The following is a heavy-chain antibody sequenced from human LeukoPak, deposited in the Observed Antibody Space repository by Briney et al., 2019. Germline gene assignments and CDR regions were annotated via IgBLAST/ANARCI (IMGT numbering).Heavy chain of an antibody. CDR1: GYTFTSYD. CDR3: ARTSTGTRGGYDV. D-gene: IGHD1-1*01. V-gene: IGHV1-8*01. Sequence: GASVKVSCKASGYTFTSYDINWVRQASGQGLEWMGWINPNSGNTGFTQKFQGRVTVTRSTSISTAYMELSRLTSDDTAVYYCARTSTGTRGGYDVWSQGTLVTVSS. J-gene: IGHJ4*02. CDR2: INPNSGNT.